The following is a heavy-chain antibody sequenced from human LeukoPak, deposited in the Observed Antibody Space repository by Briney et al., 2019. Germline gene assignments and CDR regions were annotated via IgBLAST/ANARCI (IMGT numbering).Heavy chain of an antibody. V-gene: IGHV3-64*02. CDR1: GFTFSNYA. CDR3: ARVRIAVAAPYFDY. Sequence: GGSLRLSCAASGFTFSNYAIDWVRQAPGKGLESVSAIKSTGDITYYADSVKGRFTISRDNSKNTVYLQMGSLRAEDMAVYYCARVRIAVAAPYFDYWGQGTLVIVAS. J-gene: IGHJ4*02. CDR2: IKSTGDIT. D-gene: IGHD6-13*01.